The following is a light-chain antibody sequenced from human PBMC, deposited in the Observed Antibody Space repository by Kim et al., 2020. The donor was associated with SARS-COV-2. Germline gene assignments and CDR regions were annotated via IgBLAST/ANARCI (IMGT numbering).Light chain of an antibody. V-gene: IGLV3-19*02. J-gene: IGLJ3*02. Sequence: SSELTQDPAVSVALGQTVRITCQGDSLRSYYASWYQQKPGQAPVRVIYGKNNRPSGIPDRFSDSSSGNTASLTITGAQAEDEADYYCNSWDSSGNHRVFGGGTQLTVL. CDR1: SLRSYY. CDR2: GKN. CDR3: NSWDSSGNHRV.